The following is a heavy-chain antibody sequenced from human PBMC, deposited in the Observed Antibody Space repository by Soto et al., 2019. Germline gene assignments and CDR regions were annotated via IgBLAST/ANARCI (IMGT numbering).Heavy chain of an antibody. Sequence: SDTLSLTCAGSGGSISSTNWWCWVRRRPGKRLEWIGEIYHSGSTNYNPSLKSRVTISVDKSKNHFSLKLSSVTAADTAVYYCARATYYYGSGTVRRYYDMDVWGQGTTVPVS. CDR3: ARATYYYGSGTVRRYYDMDV. CDR2: IYHSGST. V-gene: IGHV4-4*02. D-gene: IGHD3-10*01. CDR1: GGSISSTNW. J-gene: IGHJ6*02.